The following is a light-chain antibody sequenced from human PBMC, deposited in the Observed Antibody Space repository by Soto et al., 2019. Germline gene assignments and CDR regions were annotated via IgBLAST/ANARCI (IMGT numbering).Light chain of an antibody. J-gene: IGLJ7*01. Sequence: QSVLTQPPSVSGAPGQRVTISCTGRSSNIGAGYDVHWYQQLPGTAPKLLIYANTNRPSGVPDRFSGSKSGTSVSLAITGLQAEDEADYYCQSYDSSLSGVIFGGGTQLTVL. CDR3: QSYDSSLSGVI. CDR1: SSNIGAGYD. V-gene: IGLV1-40*01. CDR2: ANT.